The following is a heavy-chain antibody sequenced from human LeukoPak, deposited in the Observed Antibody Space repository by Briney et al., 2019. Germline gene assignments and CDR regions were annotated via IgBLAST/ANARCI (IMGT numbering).Heavy chain of an antibody. CDR1: GGSINSGSYY. J-gene: IGHJ4*02. D-gene: IGHD3-22*01. CDR3: ARDNYYYESSGFRYSFDH. CDR2: VYYSGSA. V-gene: IGHV4-39*07. Sequence: PSETLSLTCSVSGGSINSGSYYWGWIRQPPGKGLEWIGSVYYSGSAYYNPSLKSRVTISVDTSKNQFSLKLSSVTAADTAVYFCARDNYYYESSGFRYSFDHRGQGTLVTVSS.